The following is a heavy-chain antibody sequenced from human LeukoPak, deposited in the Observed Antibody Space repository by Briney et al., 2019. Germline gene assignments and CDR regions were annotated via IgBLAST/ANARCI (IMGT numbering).Heavy chain of an antibody. D-gene: IGHD2-8*01. CDR3: ASLKALVYY. J-gene: IGHJ4*02. CDR2: IIPILGIA. Sequence: SVKVSCKASGGAFSSYAISWVRQAPGQGLEWMGRIIPILGIANYAQKFQGRVTITADKSTSTAYMELSSLRSEDTAVYYCASLKALVYYWGQGTLVTVSS. CDR1: GGAFSSYA. V-gene: IGHV1-69*04.